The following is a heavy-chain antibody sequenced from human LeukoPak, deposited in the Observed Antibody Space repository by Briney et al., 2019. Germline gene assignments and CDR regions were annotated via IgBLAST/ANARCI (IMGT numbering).Heavy chain of an antibody. CDR3: AGILAGYYYYYMDV. CDR1: GYTFTGYY. CDR2: IIPIFGTA. J-gene: IGHJ6*03. V-gene: IGHV1-69*06. D-gene: IGHD3-9*01. Sequence: ASVKVSCKASGYTFTGYYMHWVRQAPGQGLEWMGGIIPIFGTANYAQKFQGRVTITADKSTSTAYMELSSLRSEDTAVYYCAGILAGYYYYYMDVWGKGTTVTVSS.